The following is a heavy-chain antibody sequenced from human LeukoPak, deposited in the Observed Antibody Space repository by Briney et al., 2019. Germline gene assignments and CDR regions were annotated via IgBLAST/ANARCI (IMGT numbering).Heavy chain of an antibody. D-gene: IGHD6-6*01. V-gene: IGHV3-23*01. Sequence: GGSLRLSCVASGFTFSSYAMSWVRQAPGKGLEWVSSITDTGSRTYYADSVKGRFTISRDNPKNTVYLQMNSLRAEDTALYYCAKRVPYSSSSVYFDFWGLEPWSPSPQ. J-gene: IGHJ4*01. CDR1: GFTFSSYA. CDR3: AKRVPYSSSSVYFDF. CDR2: ITDTGSRT.